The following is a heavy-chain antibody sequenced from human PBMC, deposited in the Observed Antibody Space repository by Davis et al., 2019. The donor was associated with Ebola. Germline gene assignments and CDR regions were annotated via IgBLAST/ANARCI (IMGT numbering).Heavy chain of an antibody. CDR1: GTSVSSANYY. CDR3: ARDPSPLGWFDP. D-gene: IGHD3-16*01. V-gene: IGHV4-61*03. J-gene: IGHJ5*02. CDR2: IYYSGRT. Sequence: PSETLSLTCTVSGTSVSSANYYWSWVRQPPGKGLEWIGYIYYSGRTNYSPSLRSRVTISLDTPNNRFSLKLTSVTAADTAVYYCARDPSPLGWFDPWGQGALVTVSS.